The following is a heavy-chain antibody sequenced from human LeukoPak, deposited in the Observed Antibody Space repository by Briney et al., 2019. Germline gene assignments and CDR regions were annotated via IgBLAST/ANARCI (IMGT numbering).Heavy chain of an antibody. CDR1: GGSISSYY. CDR2: IYYSGST. Sequence: SETLSLTCTVSGGSISSYYWSWIRQPPGKGLEWIGYIYYSGSTNYNPSLKSRVTISVDTSKNQFSLKLSSVTAADTAVYYCARHGAATRDYYYGMDVWGQGTTVTVSS. D-gene: IGHD2-15*01. J-gene: IGHJ6*02. V-gene: IGHV4-59*08. CDR3: ARHGAATRDYYYGMDV.